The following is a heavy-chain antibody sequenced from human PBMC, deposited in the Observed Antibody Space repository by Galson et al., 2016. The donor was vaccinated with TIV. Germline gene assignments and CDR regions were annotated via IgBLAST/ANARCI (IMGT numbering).Heavy chain of an antibody. CDR1: GGTFSSYV. D-gene: IGHD5-18*01. CDR2: IIPMFGTA. J-gene: IGHJ6*02. Sequence: SVKVSCKASGGTFSSYVIKWVRQAPGQGLEWMGEIIPMFGTANYAQKFQGRVTITADESTSTAYMELSSLRSEDTAVYYCAVDRNTAFDTYPFYYGMADWGQGTTVIVSS. CDR3: AVDRNTAFDTYPFYYGMAD. V-gene: IGHV1-69*13.